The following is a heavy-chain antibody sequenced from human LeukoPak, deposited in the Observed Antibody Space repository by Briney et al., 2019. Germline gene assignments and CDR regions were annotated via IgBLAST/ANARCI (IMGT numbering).Heavy chain of an antibody. V-gene: IGHV3-23*01. CDR1: GFTFSSYA. Sequence: PGGSLRLSCAASGFTFSSYAMSWVRQAPGKGLEWVSAISGSGGSTYYADSVKGRFTISRDNSKNTLYLQMNSLRAEDTATYYCAKSPVGGSAAGFDYWGQGTLVTVSS. J-gene: IGHJ4*02. CDR2: ISGSGGST. D-gene: IGHD6-13*01. CDR3: AKSPVGGSAAGFDY.